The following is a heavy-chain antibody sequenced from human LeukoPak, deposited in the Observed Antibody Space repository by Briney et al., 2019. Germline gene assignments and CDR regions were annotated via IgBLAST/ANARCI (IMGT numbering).Heavy chain of an antibody. CDR2: ISSSGSTV. Sequence: GGSLRLSCAASGFTFSDYYMSWIRQAPGKGLEWVSYISSSGSTVYYADSVKGRFTISRDNSKNTVYLQLDSLRVEDTAVYYCGKTTVGYSSGRYPGWPVDYWGQGTLVTVSS. D-gene: IGHD2-15*01. J-gene: IGHJ4*02. CDR1: GFTFSDYY. CDR3: GKTTVGYSSGRYPGWPVDY. V-gene: IGHV3-11*01.